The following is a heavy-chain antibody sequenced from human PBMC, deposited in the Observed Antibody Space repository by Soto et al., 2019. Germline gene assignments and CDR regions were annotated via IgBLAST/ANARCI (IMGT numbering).Heavy chain of an antibody. CDR1: GFTFSSYG. Sequence: GGSLRLSCAASGFTFSSYGMHWVRQAPGKGLEWVAVIWYDGSNKYYADSVKGRFTISRDNSKNTLYLQMNSLRAEDTAVYYCARDSKFWSGYYNNWFDPWGQGTLVTVSS. D-gene: IGHD3-3*01. J-gene: IGHJ5*02. V-gene: IGHV3-33*01. CDR2: IWYDGSNK. CDR3: ARDSKFWSGYYNNWFDP.